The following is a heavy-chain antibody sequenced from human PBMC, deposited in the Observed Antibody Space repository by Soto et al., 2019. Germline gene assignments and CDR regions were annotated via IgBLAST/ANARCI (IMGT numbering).Heavy chain of an antibody. CDR2: IGTAGDT. CDR3: ARGYVVVTAPNGMDV. Sequence: PGGSLRLSCAASGFTFSSYDMHWFRQATGKGLEWVSAIGTAGDTYYPGSVKGRFTISRENAKNSLYLQMNSLRAEDTAVYYCARGYVVVTAPNGMDVWGQGTTVTVSS. D-gene: IGHD2-21*02. CDR1: GFTFSSYD. V-gene: IGHV3-13*01. J-gene: IGHJ6*02.